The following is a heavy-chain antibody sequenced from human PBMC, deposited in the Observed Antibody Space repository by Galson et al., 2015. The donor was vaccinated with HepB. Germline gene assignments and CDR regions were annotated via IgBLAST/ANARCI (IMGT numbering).Heavy chain of an antibody. CDR1: GGSISSYY. D-gene: IGHD6-19*01. V-gene: IGHV4-59*01. J-gene: IGHJ4*02. CDR2: IYYSGST. CDR3: ARGEYSSGWCKYDY. Sequence: ETLSLTCTVSGGSISSYYWSWIRQPPGKGLEWIGYIYYSGSTNYNPSLKSRVTISVDTSKNQFSLKLSSVTAADTAVYYCARGEYSSGWCKYDYWGQGTLVTVSS.